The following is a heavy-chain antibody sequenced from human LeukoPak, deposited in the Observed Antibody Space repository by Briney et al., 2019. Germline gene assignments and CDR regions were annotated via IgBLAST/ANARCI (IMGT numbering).Heavy chain of an antibody. V-gene: IGHV3-7*03. CDR1: GFTFSSYW. CDR2: IKQDGSEK. Sequence: GGSLRLSCAASGFTFSSYWMSWVRQAPGKGLEWVANIKQDGSEKYYVDSVKGRFTISRDNAKNSLYLQMNSLRAEGTAVYYCARDHKNPYYYDSSGFDYWGQGTLVTVSS. CDR3: ARDHKNPYYYDSSGFDY. D-gene: IGHD3-22*01. J-gene: IGHJ4*02.